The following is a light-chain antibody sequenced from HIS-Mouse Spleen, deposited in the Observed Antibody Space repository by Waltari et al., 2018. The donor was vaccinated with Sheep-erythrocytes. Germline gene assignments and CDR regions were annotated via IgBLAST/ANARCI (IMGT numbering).Light chain of an antibody. CDR1: SSDVGSYNL. Sequence: QSALPQPASVSGSPGQSITISCTGTSSDVGSYNLVSWYQQHPGKAPKLMIDEGSKRPSGGANRLSCSKSGNTASLTISGLQAEDEADYYCCSYAGSSTPWVFGGGTKLTVL. CDR2: EGS. V-gene: IGLV2-23*01. CDR3: CSYAGSSTPWV. J-gene: IGLJ3*02.